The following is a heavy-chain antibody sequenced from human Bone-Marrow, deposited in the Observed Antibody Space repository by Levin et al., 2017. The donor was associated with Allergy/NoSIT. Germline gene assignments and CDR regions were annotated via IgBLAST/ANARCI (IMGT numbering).Heavy chain of an antibody. V-gene: IGHV3-33*01. Sequence: GGSLRLSCEASGFTFSNHGMHWVRQAPGKGLEWVALIWYDGSDKYYADSVKGRFTISRDNSKNTLYLQMNSLRAEDTALYYCATSHSSGWEFYYFDYWGPGTVVTVSS. CDR3: ATSHSSGWEFYYFDY. J-gene: IGHJ4*02. CDR2: IWYDGSDK. CDR1: GFTFSNHG. D-gene: IGHD6-19*01.